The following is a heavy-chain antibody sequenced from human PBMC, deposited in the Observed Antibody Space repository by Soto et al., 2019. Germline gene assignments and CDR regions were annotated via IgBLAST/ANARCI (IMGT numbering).Heavy chain of an antibody. J-gene: IGHJ4*02. CDR1: GFTFSNAW. CDR3: TTVRWKTRSGYSNYELDY. CDR2: IKSKTDGGTT. Sequence: GGSLRLSCAASGFTFSNAWMSWVRQAPGKGLEWVGRIKSKTDGGTTDYAAPVKGRFTISRDDSKNTLYLQMNSLKTEDTAVYYCTTVRWKTRSGYSNYELDYWGQGTLVTVSS. D-gene: IGHD4-4*01. V-gene: IGHV3-15*01.